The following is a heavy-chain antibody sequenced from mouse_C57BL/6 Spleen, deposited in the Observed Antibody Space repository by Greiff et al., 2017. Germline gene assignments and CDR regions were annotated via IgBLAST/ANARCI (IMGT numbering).Heavy chain of an antibody. Sequence: QVQLKESGAELVKPGASVKISCKASGYAFSSYWMNWVKQRPGKGLEWIGQIYPGDGDTNYNGQFKGKATLTADKSSSTAYMQLSSLTSEDSAVYCCARGEGGDAMDYGGQGTSVTVSS. CDR1: GYAFSSYW. V-gene: IGHV1-80*01. J-gene: IGHJ4*01. CDR2: IYPGDGDT. CDR3: ARGEGGDAMDY.